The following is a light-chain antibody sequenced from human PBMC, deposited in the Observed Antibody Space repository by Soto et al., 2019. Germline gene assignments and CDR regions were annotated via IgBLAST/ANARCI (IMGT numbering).Light chain of an antibody. J-gene: IGKJ5*01. CDR3: HQRYNWPRVT. V-gene: IGKV3-11*01. CDR1: QSVSNS. CDR2: DVS. Sequence: EIVLTQSPATGSLSPGERVTLSSRASQSVSNSLAWYQQKPGQPPRLLIYDVSNRATCFPARFSGSGSGTDVSLTITSREPEDFAVYFCHQRYNWPRVTVGQGTRLEIK.